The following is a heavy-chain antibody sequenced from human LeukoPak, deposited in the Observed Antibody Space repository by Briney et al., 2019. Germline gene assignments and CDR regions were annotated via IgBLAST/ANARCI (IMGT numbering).Heavy chain of an antibody. CDR3: ARDLIGGAIPDY. CDR1: GYTFTGYY. D-gene: IGHD2-2*02. J-gene: IGHJ4*02. CDR2: INPNSGGT. Sequence: ASVKVSCKASGYTFTGYYMHWVRQAPGQGLEWMGWINPNSGGTNYAQKFQGKVTMTRDTSISTAYMELSRLRSDDTAVYYCARDLIGGAIPDYWGQGTLVTVSS. V-gene: IGHV1-2*02.